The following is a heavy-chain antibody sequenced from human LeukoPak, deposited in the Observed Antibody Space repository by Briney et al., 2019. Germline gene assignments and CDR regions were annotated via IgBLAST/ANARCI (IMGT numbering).Heavy chain of an antibody. V-gene: IGHV4-39*07. D-gene: IGHD3-22*01. CDR1: GGSISSSRYY. CDR2: IYYTGST. Sequence: SETLSLTCTISGGSISSSRYYWGWIRQPPGKGLEWIGSIYYTGSTSYNPSLKSRVTISVDTSKNQFSLKLSSVTAADTAVYYCARSPTGYYDTQYYFDYWGQGTLVTVSS. CDR3: ARSPTGYYDTQYYFDY. J-gene: IGHJ4*02.